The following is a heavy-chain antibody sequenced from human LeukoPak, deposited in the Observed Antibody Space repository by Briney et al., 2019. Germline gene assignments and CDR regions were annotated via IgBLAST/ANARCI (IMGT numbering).Heavy chain of an antibody. CDR2: INPSGGST. CDR1: GYTFTSYY. Sequence: ASVKVSCKASGYTFTSYYMHWVRQALGQGLEWMGIINPSGGSTSYAQKFQGRVTMTRDTSTSTVYMELSSLRSEDTAVYYCARAPNCSGRSCLRGYFDYWGQGTLVTVSS. V-gene: IGHV1-46*01. CDR3: ARAPNCSGRSCLRGYFDY. J-gene: IGHJ4*02. D-gene: IGHD2-15*01.